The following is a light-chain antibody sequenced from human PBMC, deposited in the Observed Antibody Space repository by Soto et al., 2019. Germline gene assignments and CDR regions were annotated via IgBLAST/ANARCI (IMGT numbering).Light chain of an antibody. CDR1: SSNIGAGYD. CDR3: QSYDSSLSGVV. J-gene: IGLJ2*01. CDR2: GNG. Sequence: QSVLTQPPSVSGAPGQRVTISCTGSSSNIGAGYDVHWYHQLPGTAPKLLIYGNGNRPSGVPDRFSGSKSGTSASLAITGLQAEDEADCYCQSYDSSLSGVVFGGGTKLTVL. V-gene: IGLV1-40*01.